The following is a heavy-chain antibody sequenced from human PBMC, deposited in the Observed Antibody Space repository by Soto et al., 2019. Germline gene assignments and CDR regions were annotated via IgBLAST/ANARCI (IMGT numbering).Heavy chain of an antibody. D-gene: IGHD3-3*01. V-gene: IGHV1-8*01. CDR2: MNPNSGNT. CDR3: ARAYYDFWSGYYDY. CDR1: GYTFTSYD. J-gene: IGHJ4*02. Sequence: ASVKVSCKASGYTFTSYDINWVRQATGQGLEWMGWMNPNSGNTGYAQKFQGRVTMTRNTSISTAYMELSSLRSEDTAVYYCARAYYDFWSGYYDYWGQGTLVTVSS.